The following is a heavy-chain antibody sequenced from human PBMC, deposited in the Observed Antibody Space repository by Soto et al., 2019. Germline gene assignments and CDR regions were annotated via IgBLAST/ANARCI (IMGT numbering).Heavy chain of an antibody. CDR1: GFSLSTSGVG. D-gene: IGHD6-6*01. V-gene: IGHV2-5*02. Sequence: QITLKESGPTLVKPTQTLTLTCTFSGFSLSTSGVGVGWIRQPPGKALEWLALIYWDDDKRYSPSLKSRLTITKDTSKNQVVLTMTNMDPVDTATYYCAHIRVRGIAARTTLLEPPYHAFDIWGQGTMVTVSS. CDR3: AHIRVRGIAARTTLLEPPYHAFDI. CDR2: IYWDDDK. J-gene: IGHJ3*02.